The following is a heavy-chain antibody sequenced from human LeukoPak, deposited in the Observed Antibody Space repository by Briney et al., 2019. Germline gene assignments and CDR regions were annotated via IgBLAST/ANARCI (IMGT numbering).Heavy chain of an antibody. CDR2: ITNTDSSDGAAT. V-gene: IGHV3-23*01. CDR3: ARLYGSGTLIDAFDI. D-gene: IGHD3-10*01. CDR1: GFTFSDYG. J-gene: IGHJ3*02. Sequence: GGSLRLSCVASGFTFSDYGMGWVRQAPGKGLEWVSAITNTDSSDGAATYYAGSVEGRFTISRDNSKDTLYLQMRGLRAEDTALYYCARLYGSGTLIDAFDIWGPGTMVIVS.